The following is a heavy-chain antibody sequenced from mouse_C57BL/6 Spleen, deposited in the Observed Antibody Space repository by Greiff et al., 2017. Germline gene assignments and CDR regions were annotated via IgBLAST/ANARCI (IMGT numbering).Heavy chain of an antibody. CDR3: AGGFTTVVATDFDV. D-gene: IGHD1-1*01. V-gene: IGHV1-55*01. CDR2: IYPGSGST. CDR1: GYTFTSYW. Sequence: QVQLQQPGAELVKPGASVKMSCKASGYTFTSYWITWVKQWPGQGLEWIGDIYPGSGSTNYNEKFKSKATLTVDTSSSTAYMQLSSLTSEDSAVYYCAGGFTTVVATDFDVWGTGTTVTVSS. J-gene: IGHJ1*03.